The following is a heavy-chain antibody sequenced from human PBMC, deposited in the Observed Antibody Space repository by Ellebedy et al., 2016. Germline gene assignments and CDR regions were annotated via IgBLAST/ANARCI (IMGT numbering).Heavy chain of an antibody. Sequence: ASVKVSCKASGGTFSSYAISWVRQAPGQGLEWMGGIIPILGIANYAQKFQGRVTITADKSTSTAYMELSSLRSEDTAVYYCASQGGSWIGDAFDIWGQGTMVTISS. J-gene: IGHJ3*02. V-gene: IGHV1-69*10. CDR3: ASQGGSWIGDAFDI. D-gene: IGHD1-26*01. CDR2: IIPILGIA. CDR1: GGTFSSYA.